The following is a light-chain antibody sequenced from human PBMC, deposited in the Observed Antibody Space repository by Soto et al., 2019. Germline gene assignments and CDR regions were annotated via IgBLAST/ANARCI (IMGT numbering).Light chain of an antibody. V-gene: IGLV2-23*02. CDR1: SSDIGSYDL. CDR3: CSCGSSGTI. Sequence: QSALTQPASVSGSPGQSITISCNGTSSDIGSYDLLSWYQQHPGKAPKLMIYEVTKRPSGVSNRFSGSKSGNTASLTISGVQAEDEAGDYCCSCGSSGTIFGGGTKLTVL. J-gene: IGLJ2*01. CDR2: EVT.